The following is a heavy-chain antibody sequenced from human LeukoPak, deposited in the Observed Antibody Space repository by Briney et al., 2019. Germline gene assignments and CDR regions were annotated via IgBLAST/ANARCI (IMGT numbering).Heavy chain of an antibody. J-gene: IGHJ4*02. D-gene: IGHD4-17*01. Sequence: GGSLRLSCAASGFTFSDYYMSWIRQAPGKGLECVSYITGGSSFTNYADSVKGRFTISRDNAKNSLYLQMNSLRAEDTAVYYCARDRYYGDHTQVDYWGQGTLVTVSS. CDR3: ARDRYYGDHTQVDY. CDR2: ITGGSSFT. CDR1: GFTFSDYY. V-gene: IGHV3-11*06.